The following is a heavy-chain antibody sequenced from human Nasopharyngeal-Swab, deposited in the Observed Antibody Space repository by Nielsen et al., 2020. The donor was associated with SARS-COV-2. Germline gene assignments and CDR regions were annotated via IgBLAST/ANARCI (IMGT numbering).Heavy chain of an antibody. CDR2: IYYSGST. D-gene: IGHD2-2*01. J-gene: IGHJ3*02. V-gene: IGHV4-59*01. CDR3: ARVLGSIVVVPAAMPVYAFDI. Sequence: WIRQPPGKGLEWIGYIYYSGSTNYNPSLKSRVTISVDTSKNQFSLKLSSVTAADTAVYYRARVLGSIVVVPAAMPVYAFDIWGQGTMVTVSS.